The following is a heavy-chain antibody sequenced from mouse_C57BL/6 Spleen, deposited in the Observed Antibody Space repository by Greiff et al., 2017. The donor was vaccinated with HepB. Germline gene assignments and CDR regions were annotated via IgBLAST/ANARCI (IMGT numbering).Heavy chain of an antibody. CDR2: IYPRSGNT. J-gene: IGHJ4*01. CDR3: VRGSTSYEYDGGAIDD. CDR1: GYTFTSYG. V-gene: IGHV1-81*01. Sequence: VQLQQSGAELARPGASVKLSCKASGYTFTSYGISWVKQRTGQGLEWIGEIYPRSGNTYYNEKFKGKATLTADKYSSTAYMELRILTSEDSAVYFCVRGSTSYEYDGGAIDDRGQGTSVTVSS. D-gene: IGHD2-4*01.